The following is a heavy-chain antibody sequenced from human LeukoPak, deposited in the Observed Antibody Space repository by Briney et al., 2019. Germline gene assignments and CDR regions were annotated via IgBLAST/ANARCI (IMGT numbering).Heavy chain of an antibody. CDR1: GFTFSSHD. CDR3: AKDLAVAGDSFDY. CDR2: ISGSGANT. J-gene: IGHJ4*02. Sequence: PGGSLGLSCAASGFTFSSHDMSWVRQAPGKGLEWVSAISGSGANTYYADSVKGRFTVSRDNSKNTLYLQMNSLRVEDTAVYYCAKDLAVAGDSFDYWGQGTLVTVSS. D-gene: IGHD6-19*01. V-gene: IGHV3-23*01.